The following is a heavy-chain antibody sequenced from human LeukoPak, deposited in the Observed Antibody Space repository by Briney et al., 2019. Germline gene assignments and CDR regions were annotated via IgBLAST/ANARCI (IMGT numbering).Heavy chain of an antibody. CDR1: GFTFSSNW. Sequence: PGGSLRLSCAASGFTFSSNWMSWVRQAPGKGLEWVANIKPDGSESYYPDSVKGRFTISRDNARNSLYLQMNSLRAEDTAVYYCARSVVVLTSRGYWYFDLWGRGTLVTVSS. V-gene: IGHV3-7*01. J-gene: IGHJ2*01. D-gene: IGHD2-21*01. CDR3: ARSVVVLTSRGYWYFDL. CDR2: IKPDGSES.